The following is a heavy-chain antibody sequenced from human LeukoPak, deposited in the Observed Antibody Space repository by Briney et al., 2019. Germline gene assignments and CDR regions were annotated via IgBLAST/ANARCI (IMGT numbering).Heavy chain of an antibody. Sequence: SSETLSLTCTVSGGSISSGDYYWSWIRQPPGKGLEWIGYIYYSGSTYYNPSPKSRVTISVDTSKNQFSLKLSSVTAADTAVYYCARGREYCSSTSCYSAQFDYWGQGTLVTVSS. V-gene: IGHV4-30-4*01. D-gene: IGHD2-2*01. J-gene: IGHJ4*02. CDR2: IYYSGST. CDR1: GGSISSGDYY. CDR3: ARGREYCSSTSCYSAQFDY.